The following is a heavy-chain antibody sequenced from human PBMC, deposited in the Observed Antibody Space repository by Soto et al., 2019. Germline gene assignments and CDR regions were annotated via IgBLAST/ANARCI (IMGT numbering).Heavy chain of an antibody. CDR3: ARGPIYCSRTSCYVFRFDP. D-gene: IGHD2-2*01. J-gene: IGHJ5*02. V-gene: IGHV1-8*01. CDR2: MNPNSGNT. CDR1: GYTFTSYD. Sequence: GASVKVSCKAAGYTFTSYDINWVRQATGQGLEWMGWMNPNSGNTGYAQKFQGRVTMTRNTSISTAYMELSSLRSEDTAVYYCARGPIYCSRTSCYVFRFDPWGQGTLVTVSS.